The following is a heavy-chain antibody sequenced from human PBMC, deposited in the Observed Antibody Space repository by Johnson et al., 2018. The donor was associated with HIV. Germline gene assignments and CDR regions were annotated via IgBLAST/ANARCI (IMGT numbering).Heavy chain of an antibody. J-gene: IGHJ3*01. CDR2: ISSNGGST. CDR3: ATPLGGWRWGDAFDV. V-gene: IGHV3-64*01. D-gene: IGHD3-16*01. CDR1: GFIFNNSA. Sequence: MLLVESGGGLVQPGGSLRLSCVASGFIFNNSAMHWVRQAPGRRLQYVSAISSNGGSTYYASFAKGRFTISRDNSKNTLYLQMGSLRAEDMAVYYCATPLGGWRWGDAFDVWGQGTMVTVSS.